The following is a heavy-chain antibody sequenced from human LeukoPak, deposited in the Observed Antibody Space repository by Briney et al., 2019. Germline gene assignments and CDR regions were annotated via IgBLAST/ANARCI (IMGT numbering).Heavy chain of an antibody. CDR1: GGSISSGSYY. J-gene: IGHJ4*02. CDR3: ARELSPRDGKGYYFDY. Sequence: RPSETLSLTCTVSGGSISSGSYYWSWIRQPPGKALEWIGRIYSSGSTNYNPSLKSRVTISVDTSKNQFSLKLSSVTAADTAMYYCARELSPRDGKGYYFDYWGQGTLVTVSS. D-gene: IGHD2-21*02. V-gene: IGHV4-61*02. CDR2: IYSSGST.